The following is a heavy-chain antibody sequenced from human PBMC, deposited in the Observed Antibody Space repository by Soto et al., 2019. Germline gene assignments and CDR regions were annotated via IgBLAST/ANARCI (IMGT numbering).Heavy chain of an antibody. CDR2: ISGSGGST. J-gene: IGHJ4*02. CDR1: GFTFYSYA. V-gene: IGHV3-23*01. CDR3: AKVVVVAAREIDY. D-gene: IGHD2-15*01. Sequence: GAPRISCAASGFTFYSYAQSWVRPARGKGLEWVLGISGSGGSTYYADSVKGRFTISRDNSKNTLYLQMNSLRAEDTAVYYCAKVVVVAAREIDYRGQGTLVTVSS.